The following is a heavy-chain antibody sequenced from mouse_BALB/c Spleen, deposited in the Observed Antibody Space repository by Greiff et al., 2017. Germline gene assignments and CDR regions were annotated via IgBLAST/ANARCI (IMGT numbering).Heavy chain of an antibody. V-gene: IGHV3-2*02. CDR1: GYSITSDYA. CDR3: AREGYYRPWFAY. CDR2: ISYSGST. J-gene: IGHJ3*01. Sequence: EVMLVESGPGLVKPSQSLSLTCTVTGYSITSDYAWNWIRQFPGIKLEWMGYISYSGSTSYNPSLKSRISITRDTSKNQFFLQLNSVTTEDTATYYCAREGYYRPWFAYWGQGTLVTVSA. D-gene: IGHD2-14*01.